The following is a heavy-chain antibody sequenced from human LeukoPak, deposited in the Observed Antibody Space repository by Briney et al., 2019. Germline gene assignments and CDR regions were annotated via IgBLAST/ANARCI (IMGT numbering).Heavy chain of an antibody. CDR1: GYTFTSYG. Sequence: GASVKVSCKASGYTFTSYGISWVRQAPGQGLEWMGWISAYNGNTNYAQKLQGRVTMTTDTSTSTAYMELRSLRSDDTAVYYCARDLSGGFHYYDSSGQAGMDVWGQGTTVTVSS. CDR2: ISAYNGNT. V-gene: IGHV1-18*01. J-gene: IGHJ6*02. CDR3: ARDLSGGFHYYDSSGQAGMDV. D-gene: IGHD3-22*01.